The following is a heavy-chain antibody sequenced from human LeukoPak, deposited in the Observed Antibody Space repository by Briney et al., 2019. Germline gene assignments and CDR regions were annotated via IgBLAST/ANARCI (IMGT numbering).Heavy chain of an antibody. D-gene: IGHD6-19*01. CDR3: ATGQGYSSGWVFDY. J-gene: IGHJ4*02. V-gene: IGHV1-24*01. Sequence: ASVKVSCKVSGYTLTELSMHWVRQAPGKGLEWMGGFDPEDGETIYAQKVQGRVTMTEDTSTDTAYMELSSLRSEDTAVYYCATGQGYSSGWVFDYWGQGTLVTVSS. CDR1: GYTLTELS. CDR2: FDPEDGET.